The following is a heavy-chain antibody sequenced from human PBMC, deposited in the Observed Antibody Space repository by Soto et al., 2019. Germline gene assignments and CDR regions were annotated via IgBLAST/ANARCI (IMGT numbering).Heavy chain of an antibody. V-gene: IGHV4-39*01. D-gene: IGHD2-15*01. Sequence: SITCTVSGGCIYRSVYYGGWIRQPPGRGLEWIGNIDYNGVTYSNPSLKSRVTISRDTSKNQFSLKLTSVTAADTALYYCGKVLVGATGHTDSDSWGPGTLVTVSS. CDR1: GGCIYRSVYY. J-gene: IGHJ4*02. CDR2: IDYNGVT. CDR3: GKVLVGATGHTDSDS.